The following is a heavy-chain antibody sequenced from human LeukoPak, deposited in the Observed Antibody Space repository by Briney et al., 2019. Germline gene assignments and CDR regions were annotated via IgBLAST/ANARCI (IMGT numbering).Heavy chain of an antibody. CDR1: GFTFDDYA. CDR3: ARGVRGSYGTDL. V-gene: IGHV3-74*01. D-gene: IGHD1-26*01. J-gene: IGHJ5*02. CDR2: INPAGSST. Sequence: GGSLRLSRAASGFTFDDYAMHWVRQAPGQGLVWVSRINPAGSSTNYADSVKGRFTISRDNAMNTLYLHLNSLRAEDTAVYYCARGVRGSYGTDLWGQGTLVTVSS.